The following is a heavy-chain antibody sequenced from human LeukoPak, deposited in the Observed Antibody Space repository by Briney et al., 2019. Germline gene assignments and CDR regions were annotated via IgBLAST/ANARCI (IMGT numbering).Heavy chain of an antibody. V-gene: IGHV3-48*01. CDR2: ISSSSSTT. CDR1: GFTFSSYS. D-gene: IGHD1-26*01. Sequence: GGSLRLSCAASGFTFSSYSMNWVRQAPGKGLEWVSYISSSSSTTYYADSVKGRFTISRDNAKNSLYLQMNSLRAEDTAVYYCARGGFGWELLGYWGQGTLVTVSS. J-gene: IGHJ4*02. CDR3: ARGGFGWELLGY.